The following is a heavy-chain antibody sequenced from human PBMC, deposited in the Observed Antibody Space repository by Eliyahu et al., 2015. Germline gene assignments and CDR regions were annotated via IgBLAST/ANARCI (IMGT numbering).Heavy chain of an antibody. CDR1: GYTFTSYA. CDR3: ARSLLWLQWGWFDP. D-gene: IGHD5-18*01. Sequence: QVQLVQSGAEVKKPGASVKVSCKASGYTFTSYAMHWVRQAPGQRLEWMGWINAGNGNTKYSQKFQGRVTITRDTSASTAYMELSSLRSEDTAVYYCARSLLWLQWGWFDPWGQGTLVTVSS. V-gene: IGHV1-3*01. J-gene: IGHJ5*02. CDR2: INAGNGNT.